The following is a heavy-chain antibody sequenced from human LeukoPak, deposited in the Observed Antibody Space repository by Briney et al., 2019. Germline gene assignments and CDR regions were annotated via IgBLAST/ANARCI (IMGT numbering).Heavy chain of an antibody. CDR3: ARGYSMVRGVILAFDI. V-gene: IGHV3-48*02. J-gene: IGHJ3*02. Sequence: GGSLRLSCAASGFTFSDYSMNWVRQAPGKGLEWVSYISSSSSTIYYADSVKGRFTISRDNAKNSLYLQMNSLRDEDTAVYYCARGYSMVRGVILAFDIWGQGTMVTVSS. CDR2: ISSSSSTI. CDR1: GFTFSDYS. D-gene: IGHD3-10*01.